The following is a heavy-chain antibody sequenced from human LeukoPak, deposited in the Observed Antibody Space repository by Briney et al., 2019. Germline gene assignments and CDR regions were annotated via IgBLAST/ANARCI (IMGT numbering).Heavy chain of an antibody. J-gene: IGHJ5*02. D-gene: IGHD2-15*01. CDR3: ARALGYCSGGSCTRGYNWFDP. Sequence: PSETLSLTCTVSGGSISSGGYYWSWIRQHSGRGLEWIGYIYDSGSTYYNPSLKSRVTISVDTSMNQFSLKLSFVTTADTAVYYCARALGYCSGGSCTRGYNWFDPWGQGTLVTVPS. CDR2: IYDSGST. V-gene: IGHV4-31*03. CDR1: GGSISSGGYY.